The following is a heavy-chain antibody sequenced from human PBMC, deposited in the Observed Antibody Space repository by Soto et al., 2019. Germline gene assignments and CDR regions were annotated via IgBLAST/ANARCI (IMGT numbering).Heavy chain of an antibody. CDR2: ISSSSRTT. CDR3: ARDGSDFGSSWFDP. D-gene: IGHD2-21*02. V-gene: IGHV3-48*01. CDR1: GFTFSSYA. J-gene: IGHJ5*02. Sequence: EVQLVESGGGLVQPGGSLRLSCAASGFTFSSYAMNWVRQAPGTGLDWISYISSSSRTTYYSDSVKGRFTISRDNAKNSLYLQMNSLRAEDTAVYYCARDGSDFGSSWFDPWGQGTLVTVSS.